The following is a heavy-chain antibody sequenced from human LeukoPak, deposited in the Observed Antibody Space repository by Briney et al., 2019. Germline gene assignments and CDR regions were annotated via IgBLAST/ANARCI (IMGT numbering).Heavy chain of an antibody. D-gene: IGHD6-6*01. CDR2: IYSGGTT. CDR1: GFTVSSIY. V-gene: IGHV3-53*01. CDR3: ARDSYSSFPQWFDP. Sequence: GGSLRLSCAASGFTVSSIYMSWVRQAPGKGLEWVSVIYSGGTTYYADSVKGRFIISRDYSKNTLYLQMNSLRVEDTAVYYCARDSYSSFPQWFDPWGQGTLVTVSS. J-gene: IGHJ5*02.